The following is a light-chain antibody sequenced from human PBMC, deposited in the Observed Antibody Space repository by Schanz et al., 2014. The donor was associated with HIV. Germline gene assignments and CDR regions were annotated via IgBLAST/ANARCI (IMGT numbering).Light chain of an antibody. Sequence: QSALTQPPSASGSPGQSVTISCTGTSSDVGGYNYVSWYQQHPGKAPKLMIYEVSKRPSGVPDRFSGSKSGNMASLTISGLQAEDEADYYCSSYASSNTMIFAGGTKLTVL. CDR2: EVS. V-gene: IGLV2-8*01. J-gene: IGLJ2*01. CDR3: SSYASSNTMI. CDR1: SSDVGGYNY.